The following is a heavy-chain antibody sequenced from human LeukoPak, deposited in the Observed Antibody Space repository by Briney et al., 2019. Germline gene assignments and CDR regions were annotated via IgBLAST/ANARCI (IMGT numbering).Heavy chain of an antibody. D-gene: IGHD3-10*01. CDR2: IRYDGSNK. CDR3: AKRGAMVRGVIIEFDY. CDR1: GFTFSNYG. V-gene: IGHV3-30*02. J-gene: IGHJ4*02. Sequence: GGPLRLSCAASGFTFSNYGMHWVRQAPGKGLEWVAFIRYDGSNKYYADSVKGRFTISRDNSKNTLYLQMNSLRAEDTAVYYCAKRGAMVRGVIIEFDYWGQGTLVTVSS.